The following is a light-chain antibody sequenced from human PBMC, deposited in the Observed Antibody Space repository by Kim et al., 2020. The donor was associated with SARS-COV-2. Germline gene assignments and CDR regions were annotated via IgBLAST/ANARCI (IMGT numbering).Light chain of an antibody. CDR3: QHVT. Sequence: EIVLTQSPGTLSLSPGERATLSCRASQSVSSSYLAWYQQKPGQAPRLLIYGASSRATGIPDRFSGSGSGTDFTLTISRLEPEDFAVYYCQHVTFGQGTKVDIK. CDR2: GAS. CDR1: QSVSSSY. V-gene: IGKV3-20*01. J-gene: IGKJ1*01.